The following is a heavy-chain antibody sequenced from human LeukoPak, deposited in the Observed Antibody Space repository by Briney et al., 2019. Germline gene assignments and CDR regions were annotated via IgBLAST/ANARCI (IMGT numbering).Heavy chain of an antibody. V-gene: IGHV4-39*01. Sequence: SETLSLTCTVSGGSISSSSYYWGWIRQPPGKGLEWIGSIYYSGSTYYNPSLKSRVTISVDTSKNQFSLKLSSVTAADTAVYYCARRGTLATKPGPDYWGQGTLVTVSS. J-gene: IGHJ4*02. CDR2: IYYSGST. CDR1: GGSISSSSYY. CDR3: ARRGTLATKPGPDY. D-gene: IGHD1-26*01.